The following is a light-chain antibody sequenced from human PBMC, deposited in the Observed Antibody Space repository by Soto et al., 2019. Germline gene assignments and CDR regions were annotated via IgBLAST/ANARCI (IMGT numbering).Light chain of an antibody. V-gene: IGKV1-39*01. CDR1: QSISSY. J-gene: IGKJ3*01. Sequence: DIQMTQSPSSLSASVGDRVTITCRASQSISSYLNWYQQKPGKAPKLLIYAASSLQSGVPSRFSGSGSGTDFTLPISSLRREDFATYYCHQSYSTLFAFGPGTKVDI. CDR2: AAS. CDR3: HQSYSTLFA.